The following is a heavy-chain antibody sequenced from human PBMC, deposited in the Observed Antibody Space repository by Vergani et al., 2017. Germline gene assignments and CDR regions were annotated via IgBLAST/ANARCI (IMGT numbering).Heavy chain of an antibody. D-gene: IGHD3-9*01. CDR2: IFSNDEK. CDR3: VHRLGYFDWDGAFDV. CDR1: GFSLSNARMG. V-gene: IGHV2-26*01. J-gene: IGHJ3*01. Sequence: QVTLKESGPVLVKPTETLPLTCTVSGFSLSNARMGVSWIGQPPGKALEWLAHIFSNDEKSYSTSLKSRLTISKDTSKSQVVLTMATMDPVDTATYYCVHRLGYFDWDGAFDVWGPGTMVTVSS.